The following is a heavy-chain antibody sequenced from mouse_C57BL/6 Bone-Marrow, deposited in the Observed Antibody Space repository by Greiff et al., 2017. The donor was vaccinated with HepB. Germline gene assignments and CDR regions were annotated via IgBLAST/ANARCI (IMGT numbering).Heavy chain of an antibody. Sequence: EVHLVESGPELVKPGASVKIPCKASGYTFTDYNMDWVKQSHGKSLEWIGDINPNNGGTIYNQKFKGKATLTVDKSSSTAYMELRSLTSEDTAVYYCARRGYYGSSYVDWYFDVWGTGTTVTVSS. V-gene: IGHV1-18*01. CDR2: INPNNGGT. J-gene: IGHJ1*03. CDR3: ARRGYYGSSYVDWYFDV. CDR1: GYTFTDYN. D-gene: IGHD1-1*01.